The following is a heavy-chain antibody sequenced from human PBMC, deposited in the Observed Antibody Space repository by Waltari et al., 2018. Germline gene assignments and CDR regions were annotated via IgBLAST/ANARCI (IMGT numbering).Heavy chain of an antibody. CDR2: IRSKTYGGTT. Sequence: EVQLVESGGGLEQPWGSLRLSCTGSGFTFGDYAMNLFRQAPGKGLEWVGFIRSKTYGGTTQYAASVKGRFTISRDDSKSIAYLQMNSLRTEDTAVYFCTRRGPSEFDYWGQGTLVTVSS. J-gene: IGHJ4*02. D-gene: IGHD3-16*01. CDR1: GFTFGDYA. CDR3: TRRGPSEFDY. V-gene: IGHV3-49*03.